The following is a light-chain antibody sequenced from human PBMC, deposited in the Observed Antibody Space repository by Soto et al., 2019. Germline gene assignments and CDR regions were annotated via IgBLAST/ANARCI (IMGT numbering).Light chain of an antibody. Sequence: EIVFTQSPATLCLSQRKRATLSCRASQSVSSYLAWYQQKPGQAPRLLIYDASNRATGIPARFSGSGSGTDFTLTISSLDPEDFAVYYCQHSSNWAPITFGQGTRLEI. CDR1: QSVSSY. CDR2: DAS. V-gene: IGKV3-11*01. J-gene: IGKJ5*01. CDR3: QHSSNWAPIT.